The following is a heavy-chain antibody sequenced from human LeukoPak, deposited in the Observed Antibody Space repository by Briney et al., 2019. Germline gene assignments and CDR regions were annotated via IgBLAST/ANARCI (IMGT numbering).Heavy chain of an antibody. CDR3: ARRGDGYNLYFDY. D-gene: IGHD5-24*01. CDR1: GGSINSYY. J-gene: IGHJ4*02. Sequence: PSETLSLTCTASGGSINSYYWSWIRQPPGKGLEWIGYIFYSGSTNYNPSLRGRVTISVDTSKNQFSLKLSSVTAADTAVYYCARRGDGYNLYFDYWGQGTLVTVSS. CDR2: IFYSGST. V-gene: IGHV4-59*08.